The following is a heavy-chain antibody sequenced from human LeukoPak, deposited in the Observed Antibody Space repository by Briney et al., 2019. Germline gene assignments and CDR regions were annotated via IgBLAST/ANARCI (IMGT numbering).Heavy chain of an antibody. CDR2: IYHSGST. CDR1: GYSISSGFY. Sequence: SETLSLTCTVSGYSISSGFYWAWIRQPPGKGLEWIGSIYHSGSTYYNPSLKSRVTISVDTSKNQFSLQLSSVTAADTAVYYCARDLDGTSGYYYWGQGTLVTVSS. CDR3: ARDLDGTSGYYY. V-gene: IGHV4-38-2*02. D-gene: IGHD3-22*01. J-gene: IGHJ4*02.